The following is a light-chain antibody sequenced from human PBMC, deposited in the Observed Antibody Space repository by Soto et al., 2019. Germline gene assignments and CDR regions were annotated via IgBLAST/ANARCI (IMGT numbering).Light chain of an antibody. CDR1: QSVSSN. CDR2: AVS. Sequence: EIKMTQSPGTLSASPGERATLSCRASQSVSSNLAWYQQKPGQAPRLLIYAVSTMATGIPARFSGSGSGTEFTLTIRSLQSEDFAVYYCQQYNKLPLTFGQGTKVEIQ. V-gene: IGKV3-15*01. CDR3: QQYNKLPLT. J-gene: IGKJ1*01.